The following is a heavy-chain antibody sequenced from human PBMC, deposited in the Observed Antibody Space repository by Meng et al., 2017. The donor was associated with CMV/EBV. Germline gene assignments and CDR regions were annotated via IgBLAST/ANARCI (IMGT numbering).Heavy chain of an antibody. J-gene: IGHJ4*02. V-gene: IGHV4-30-4*08. D-gene: IGHD3-3*01. CDR1: GGSIRSGDYY. CDR2: IYYSGST. Sequence: QLHESGPVVVKPSQTLSLTCTASGGSIRSGDYYWSWIRHPPGKGLEWIGYIYYSGSTHYNPSLKSRVTISVDTSKNQFSLKLSSVTAADTAVYYCARDNRRGGVDYWGQGTLVTVSS. CDR3: ARDNRRGGVDY.